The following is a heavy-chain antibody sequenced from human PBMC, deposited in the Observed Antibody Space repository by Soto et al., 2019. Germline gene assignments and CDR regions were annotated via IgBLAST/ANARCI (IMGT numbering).Heavy chain of an antibody. D-gene: IGHD3-10*01. V-gene: IGHV1-69*06. Sequence: SVKVSCKASGDTFNNFAIISVRQAPGQGLEWMGGTIPIIGTGTPNYAPKFQGRVTITADKSTSTAYMELSSLRSEDTAVYYCARTNYGDYYYYGMGVWGQGTTVTVSS. CDR2: TIPIIGTGTP. CDR3: ARTNYGDYYYYGMGV. CDR1: GDTFNNFA. J-gene: IGHJ6*02.